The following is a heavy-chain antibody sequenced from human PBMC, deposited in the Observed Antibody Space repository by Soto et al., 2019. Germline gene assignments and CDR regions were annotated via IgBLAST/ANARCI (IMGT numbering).Heavy chain of an antibody. J-gene: IGHJ4*02. V-gene: IGHV1-18*01. CDR2: ISPHNRNT. D-gene: IGHD3-9*01. Sequence: ASVKVSCKASGYTFGHFYITWVRQAPGQGLEWMGAISPHNRNTNYAEKFRGRVTMTTDTSTTTAYMELRSLRSDDAAVYYCARDEGGYDILTGYYKAHHFDQWGQGALVTVSS. CDR1: GYTFGHFY. CDR3: ARDEGGYDILTGYYKAHHFDQ.